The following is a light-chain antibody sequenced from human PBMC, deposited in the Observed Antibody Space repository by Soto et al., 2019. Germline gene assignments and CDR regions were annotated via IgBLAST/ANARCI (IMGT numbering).Light chain of an antibody. CDR3: QQYNKWPLVT. V-gene: IGKV3-15*01. CDR2: GAS. CDR1: QSVSSS. J-gene: IGKJ5*01. Sequence: EIVLTQSPGTLSLSPGERATLSCRASQSVSSSSLAWYQQKRGQAPRLLIYGASTRATGIPARFSGSGSGTEFTLTISSLQSEDFAVYYCQQYNKWPLVTFGQGTRLEIK.